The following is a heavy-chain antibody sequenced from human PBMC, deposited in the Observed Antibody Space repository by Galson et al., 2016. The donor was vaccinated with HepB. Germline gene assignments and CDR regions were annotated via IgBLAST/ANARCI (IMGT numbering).Heavy chain of an antibody. Sequence: SVKVSCKASGYTFTRYHIHWVRQAPGQGLEWMGVINPSGGSTKDTQKFQGRVTMTRDTSTTTVYMELSSLRSEDTAVYFCARVRLLRPHRLFDLWGQGTLVTVSS. CDR1: GYTFTRYH. V-gene: IGHV1-46*01. CDR3: ARVRLLRPHRLFDL. D-gene: IGHD3-10*01. J-gene: IGHJ5*02. CDR2: INPSGGST.